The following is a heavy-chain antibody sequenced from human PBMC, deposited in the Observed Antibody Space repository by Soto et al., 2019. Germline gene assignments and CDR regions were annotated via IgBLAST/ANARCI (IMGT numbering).Heavy chain of an antibody. J-gene: IGHJ6*03. V-gene: IGHV3-11*01. CDR3: GHYYYMDV. CDR2: ISSSGEPM. CDR1: GFTFSDYY. Sequence: GGSLRLSCAASGFTFSDYYMTWIRQAPGKGLECVSFISSSGEPMYYADSVRGRFTISRDNAKNSLYLQMNSLRAEDTAVYYCGHYYYMDVWGKGTTVTVSS.